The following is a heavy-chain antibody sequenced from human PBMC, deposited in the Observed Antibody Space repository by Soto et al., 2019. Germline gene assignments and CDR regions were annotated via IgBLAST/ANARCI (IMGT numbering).Heavy chain of an antibody. CDR2: IFYTGNA. D-gene: IGHD3-22*01. J-gene: IGHJ4*01. CDR1: GGSISSGDYY. Sequence: SETLSLTCTVSGGSISSGDYYWSWISQPPGKGLEWIGYIFYTGNAYYNPSLKSRLTISVDTSKNQFSLKLSSVIAADTALYYGVKGAHFYDSGGFRIPTTYFDFWGNGTLVTVSS. V-gene: IGHV4-30-4*01. CDR3: VKGAHFYDSGGFRIPTTYFDF.